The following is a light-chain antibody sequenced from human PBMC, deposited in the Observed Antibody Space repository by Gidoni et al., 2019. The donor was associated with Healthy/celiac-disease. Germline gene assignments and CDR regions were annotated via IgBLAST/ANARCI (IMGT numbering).Light chain of an antibody. J-gene: IGKJ4*01. CDR1: QSVSSY. V-gene: IGKV3-11*01. CDR2: DAS. CDR3: QQRSNWPPLT. Sequence: EIVFTQSPATLSLSPGERSTLSSRASQSVSSYLAWYQQKPGQAPRLLIYDASNRATGIPARFSGSGSGTDFTLTISSLEPEDFAVYYCQQRSNWPPLTFGGGTKVEIK.